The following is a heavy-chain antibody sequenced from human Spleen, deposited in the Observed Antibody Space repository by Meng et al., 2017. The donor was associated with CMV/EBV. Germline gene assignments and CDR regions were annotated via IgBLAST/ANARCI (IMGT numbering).Heavy chain of an antibody. CDR3: ARAEYSNYYYYYGMEV. CDR1: GYTLTELS. D-gene: IGHD4-11*01. Sequence: ASVKVSCKVSGYTLTELSMHWVRQAPGKGLEWMGGFDPEDGETIYAQKFQGRVTMTEDTSTDTAYMELSSLRSEDTAVYYCARAEYSNYYYYYGMEVWGQGTTVTVSS. J-gene: IGHJ6*02. V-gene: IGHV1-24*01. CDR2: FDPEDGET.